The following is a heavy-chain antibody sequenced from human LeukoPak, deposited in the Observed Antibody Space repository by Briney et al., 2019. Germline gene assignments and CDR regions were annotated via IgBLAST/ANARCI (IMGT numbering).Heavy chain of an antibody. CDR1: GGSISSYY. CDR2: IYYSGST. Sequence: SETLSPTCTVSGGSISSYYWSWIRQPPGKGLEWIGYIYYSGSTNYNPSLKSRVTISVDTSKNQFSLKLSSVTAADTAVYYCARGITMVRGRWYYYMDVWGKGTTVTISS. V-gene: IGHV4-59*01. CDR3: ARGITMVRGRWYYYMDV. D-gene: IGHD3-10*01. J-gene: IGHJ6*03.